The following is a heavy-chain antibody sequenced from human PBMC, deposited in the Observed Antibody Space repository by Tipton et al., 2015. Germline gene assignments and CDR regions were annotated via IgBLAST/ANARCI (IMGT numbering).Heavy chain of an antibody. V-gene: IGHV3-15*04. D-gene: IGHD4-17*01. CDR1: GFRFSDAW. Sequence: SLRLSCTASGFRFSDAWMNWVRQAPGKGLEWLGRIESKTDGGTTYYAAPVKGRFTFSRDDSKNTLYLQMNSLRAEDTAVYYCARQEGGDYGRFYGMDVWGHGTTVTVSS. CDR3: ARQEGGDYGRFYGMDV. J-gene: IGHJ6*02. CDR2: IESKTDGGTT.